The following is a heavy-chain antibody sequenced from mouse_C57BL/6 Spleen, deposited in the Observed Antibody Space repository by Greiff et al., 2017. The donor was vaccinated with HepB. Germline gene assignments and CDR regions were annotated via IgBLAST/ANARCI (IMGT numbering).Heavy chain of an antibody. V-gene: IGHV1-69*01. CDR1: GYTFTSYW. D-gene: IGHD3-3*01. Sequence: QVQLQQSGAELVMPGASVKLSCKASGYTFTSYWMHWVKQRPGQGLEWIGEIDPSDSYTNYNQKFKGKSTLTVDKSSSTAYMQLSSLTSEDSAVYYCARRGGRDYAMDYWGQGTSVTVSS. CDR3: ARRGGRDYAMDY. CDR2: IDPSDSYT. J-gene: IGHJ4*01.